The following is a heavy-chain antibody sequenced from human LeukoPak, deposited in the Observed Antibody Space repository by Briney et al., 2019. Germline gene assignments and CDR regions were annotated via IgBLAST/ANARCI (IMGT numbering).Heavy chain of an antibody. J-gene: IGHJ3*01. Sequence: PSETLSLTCTVSGGSISSYYWSWIRQPPGKGLEWIAYIDYSGSTNYNPSLKSRLTISVDASKDQFSLKLSSVTAADTAVYYCARDRRRELLHAFDAWGQGTMVTVSS. V-gene: IGHV4-59*01. CDR1: GGSISSYY. D-gene: IGHD1-26*01. CDR2: IDYSGST. CDR3: ARDRRRELLHAFDA.